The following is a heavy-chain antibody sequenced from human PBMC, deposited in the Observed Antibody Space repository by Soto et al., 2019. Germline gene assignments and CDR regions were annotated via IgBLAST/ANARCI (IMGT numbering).Heavy chain of an antibody. Sequence: ASVKVSCKASGYTFTSYAMHWVRQAPGQRLEWMGWINAGNGNTKYSQKFQGRVTITRDTSASTAYMELSSLRSEDAAVYYCARGQDSSGWPGLRYYFDYWGQGTLVTVSS. V-gene: IGHV1-3*01. J-gene: IGHJ4*02. CDR3: ARGQDSSGWPGLRYYFDY. D-gene: IGHD6-19*01. CDR1: GYTFTSYA. CDR2: INAGNGNT.